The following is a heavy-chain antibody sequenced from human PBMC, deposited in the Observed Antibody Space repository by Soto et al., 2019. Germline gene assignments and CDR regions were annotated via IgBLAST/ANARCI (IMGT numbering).Heavy chain of an antibody. CDR3: ARHDWNGVDY. Sequence: MQLQESGPGLVKPSETLSLTCTVSDGSISRNRYYWGWISEPPGKGLEWIGSIYYSGSTYYNPSLKSRVTISVDTSKNQFSLKLSSVTAADTAVYYCARHDWNGVDYWGQGTLVTVSS. CDR1: DGSISRNRYY. V-gene: IGHV4-39*01. D-gene: IGHD1-1*01. J-gene: IGHJ4*02. CDR2: IYYSGST.